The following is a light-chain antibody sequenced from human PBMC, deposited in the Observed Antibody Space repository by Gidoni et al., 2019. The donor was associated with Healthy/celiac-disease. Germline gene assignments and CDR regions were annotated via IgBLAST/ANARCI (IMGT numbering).Light chain of an antibody. V-gene: IGKV1-39*01. CDR3: QQSYSTPLT. Sequence: RVTITCRASQSISSYLNWYQQKPGTAPKLLIYAASSLQSRVPSRFSGSGSGTDFTLTISSLQPEDFATYYCQQSYSTPLTFGGGTKVEIK. CDR1: QSISSY. J-gene: IGKJ4*01. CDR2: AAS.